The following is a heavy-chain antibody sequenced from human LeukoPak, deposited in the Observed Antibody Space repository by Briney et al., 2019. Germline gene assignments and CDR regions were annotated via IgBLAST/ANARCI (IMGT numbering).Heavy chain of an antibody. J-gene: IGHJ4*02. V-gene: IGHV3-23*01. D-gene: IGHD3-10*01. CDR1: GFTFSSYA. CDR2: ISGSGGST. CDR3: AKDNYYYGSGSVFDY. Sequence: GSLRLSCAASGFTFSSYAMGWVRQAPGKGLEWVSAISGSGGSTYYADSVKGRFTISRDNSKNTLYLQMNSLRAEDTAVYYCAKDNYYYGSGSVFDYWGQGTLVTVSS.